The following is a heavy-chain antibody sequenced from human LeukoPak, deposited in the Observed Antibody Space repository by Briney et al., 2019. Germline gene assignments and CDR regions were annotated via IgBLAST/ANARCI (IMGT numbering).Heavy chain of an antibody. J-gene: IGHJ4*02. CDR3: ARGSGYDSDFDY. CDR2: IYYSGST. V-gene: IGHV4-59*08. Sequence: SETLSLTCTVSGGSISSYYWSWIRPPPGKGLGWIGYIYYSGSTNYNPSLKSRVTISVDTSTNQFSLKLSSVTAADTAVYYCARGSGYDSDFDYWGQGTLVTVSS. D-gene: IGHD5-12*01. CDR1: GGSISSYY.